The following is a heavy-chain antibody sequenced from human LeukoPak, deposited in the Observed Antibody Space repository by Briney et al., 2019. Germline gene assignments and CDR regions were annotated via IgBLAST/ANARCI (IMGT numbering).Heavy chain of an antibody. D-gene: IGHD4-17*01. V-gene: IGHV4-34*01. CDR2: INHSGST. Sequence: SETLSLTCAVYGGSFSGYYWSWIRQPPGKGLEWIGEINHSGSTNYNPSLKSRVTISVDTSKSQFSLKLSSVTAADTAVYYCARGSDYGDYPYYYYYYGMDVWGQGTTVTVSS. CDR1: GGSFSGYY. CDR3: ARGSDYGDYPYYYYYYGMDV. J-gene: IGHJ6*02.